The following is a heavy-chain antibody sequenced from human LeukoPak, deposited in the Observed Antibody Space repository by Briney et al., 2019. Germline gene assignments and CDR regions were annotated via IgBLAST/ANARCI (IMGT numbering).Heavy chain of an antibody. J-gene: IGHJ4*02. CDR1: GFTFSSYS. CDR2: ISSSSSYI. Sequence: GGSLRLSCAASGFTFSSYSMNWVRQAPGKGLEWVSSISSSSSYIYYADSVKGRFTISRDNAKNSLYLQMNSLRAEDTAVYYCARDLLRYFDCTFDYWGQGTLVTVSS. V-gene: IGHV3-21*01. D-gene: IGHD3-9*01. CDR3: ARDLLRYFDCTFDY.